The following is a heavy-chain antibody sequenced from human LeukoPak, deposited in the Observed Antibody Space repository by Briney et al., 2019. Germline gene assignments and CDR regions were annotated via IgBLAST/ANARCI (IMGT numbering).Heavy chain of an antibody. CDR3: ARDFFHGHCAGLSCFLLDY. Sequence: VASVKVSCKASGYTFTRYGISWVRQAPGQGLEWMGWISANNGDTNSAQKFQGRVTITTDTSTSTAYMELRSLRSDDTAVYYCARDFFHGHCAGLSCFLLDYWGQGSLVTVSS. CDR2: ISANNGDT. CDR1: GYTFTRYG. V-gene: IGHV1-18*01. J-gene: IGHJ4*02. D-gene: IGHD2-15*01.